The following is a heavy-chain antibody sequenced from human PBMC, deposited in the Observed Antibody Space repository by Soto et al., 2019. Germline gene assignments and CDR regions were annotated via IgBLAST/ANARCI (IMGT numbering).Heavy chain of an antibody. J-gene: IGHJ4*02. CDR3: GRDSILIAAFPFDF. D-gene: IGHD6-13*01. CDR2: ISSSSIYI. Sequence: PGGSLRLSCAASGFTFSSYAMHWVRQAPGKGLEWVSSISSSSIYIYYADSVKDRFTISRHNAKNSLYLQMNSLRAEDTAVYYCGRDSILIAAFPFDFWGQGTLVTVSS. V-gene: IGHV3-21*01. CDR1: GFTFSSYA.